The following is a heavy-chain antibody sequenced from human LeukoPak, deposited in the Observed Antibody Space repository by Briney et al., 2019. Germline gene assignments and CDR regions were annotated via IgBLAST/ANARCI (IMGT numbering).Heavy chain of an antibody. D-gene: IGHD3-10*01. CDR3: ARGGTEASSGDY. CDR2: INPNSGGT. J-gene: IGHJ4*02. Sequence: GASVKVSCKASGYTFTDYYLHWVRQAPGQGLEWMGRINPNSGGTNYAQKFQGRVTMTRDTSITTAYMDLSRLTYDDTAVYYCARGGTEASSGDYWGQGTLVTVSS. V-gene: IGHV1-2*06. CDR1: GYTFTDYY.